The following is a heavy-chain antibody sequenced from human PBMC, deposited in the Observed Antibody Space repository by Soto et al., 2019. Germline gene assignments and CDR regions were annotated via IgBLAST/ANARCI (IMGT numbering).Heavy chain of an antibody. D-gene: IGHD6-13*01. CDR3: ANALGSTDFDY. V-gene: IGHV3-23*01. J-gene: IGHJ4*02. Sequence: LILSCAASGFTFSSCAISWVRQAPVKGLEWVSAISGSGGSTYYADSVKGRFTISRDNSKNTLYLQMNSLRAEDTAVYYCANALGSTDFDYWGQGTLVTVSS. CDR1: GFTFSSCA. CDR2: ISGSGGST.